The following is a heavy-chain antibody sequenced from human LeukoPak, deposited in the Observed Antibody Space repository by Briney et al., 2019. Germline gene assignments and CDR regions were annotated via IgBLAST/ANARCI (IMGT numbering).Heavy chain of an antibody. D-gene: IGHD3-10*01. V-gene: IGHV3-23*01. J-gene: IGHJ6*02. CDR2: ISGSGGST. Sequence: GGSLRLSCAASGFTFSSYAMSWVRQAPGKRLEWVSAISGSGGSTYYADAVKGRFTISRDNSRNTLYLQMHSLGAEGTAVYYCANTLVRGVPSMDVWGQGTTVTVSS. CDR3: ANTLVRGVPSMDV. CDR1: GFTFSSYA.